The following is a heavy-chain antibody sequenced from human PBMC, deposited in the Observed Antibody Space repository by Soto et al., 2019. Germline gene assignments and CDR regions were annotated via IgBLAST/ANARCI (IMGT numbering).Heavy chain of an antibody. CDR3: AKDLGCSSTSCNKGYMDV. Sequence: GGTLRLSCAASGFTFSSYAMRWVRQAPGKGLERVSAISGNGGSTYYADSVKGRFTISRDNSKNTLYLQMNSLRAEDTAVYYCAKDLGCSSTSCNKGYMDVWGKETTGTGSS. J-gene: IGHJ6*03. CDR2: ISGNGGST. D-gene: IGHD2-2*02. CDR1: GFTFSSYA. V-gene: IGHV3-23*01.